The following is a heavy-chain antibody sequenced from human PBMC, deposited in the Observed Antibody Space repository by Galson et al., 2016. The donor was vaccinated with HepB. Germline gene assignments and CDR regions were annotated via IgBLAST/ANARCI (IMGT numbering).Heavy chain of an antibody. Sequence: SETLSLTCTVSGGSISSYYWSWIRQPPGKGLEWIGYIDYSGSTNYNPSLKSRVTISLDTSKNQFSLKLSSVTAADTAVYYCATVRRGITIFCDVWGQGATVTVSS. CDR2: IDYSGST. CDR3: ATVRRGITIFCDV. CDR1: GGSISSYY. D-gene: IGHD3-9*01. J-gene: IGHJ6*02. V-gene: IGHV4-59*13.